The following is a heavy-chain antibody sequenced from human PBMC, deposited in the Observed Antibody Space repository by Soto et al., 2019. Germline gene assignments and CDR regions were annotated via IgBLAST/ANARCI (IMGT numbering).Heavy chain of an antibody. CDR2: IYYSGST. CDR3: ARHYDFWSGYFDY. CDR1: GGSISSYY. Sequence: SETLSLTCTVSGGSISSYYWSWIRQPPGKGLEWIGYIYYSGSTNYNPSLKSRFTISVDTSKNQFSLKLSSVTAADTAVYYCARHYDFWSGYFDYWGQGTLVTVSS. D-gene: IGHD3-3*01. V-gene: IGHV4-59*08. J-gene: IGHJ4*02.